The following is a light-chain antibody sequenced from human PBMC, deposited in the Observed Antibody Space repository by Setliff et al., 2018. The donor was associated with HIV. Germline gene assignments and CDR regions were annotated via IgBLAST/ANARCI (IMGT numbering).Light chain of an antibody. CDR1: SSDVGGYNY. Sequence: QSALAQPRSVSGSPGQSVTISCTGASSDVGGYNYVSWYQQHPGKAPKLIIYDVDKRPSGVPDRFSGSSSGNTASLTISGLQAEDEADYYCSSYTSSHTYLFGSGTKVTVL. CDR2: DVD. V-gene: IGLV2-11*01. J-gene: IGLJ1*01. CDR3: SSYTSSHTYL.